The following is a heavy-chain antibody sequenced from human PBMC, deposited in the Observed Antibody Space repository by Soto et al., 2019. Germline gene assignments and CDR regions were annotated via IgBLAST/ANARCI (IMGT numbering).Heavy chain of an antibody. Sequence: GESLKISCRGSGYSFTAYWIGWVRQMPGKGLEWVGSTYPADSNTRYSPSFQGRVTISADKSATTAYLQWSGLKASDTAMYYCVRGGEIAGGYYRYMDVWGKGTTVTVSS. D-gene: IGHD1-26*01. CDR1: GYSFTAYW. CDR2: TYPADSNT. J-gene: IGHJ6*03. CDR3: VRGGEIAGGYYRYMDV. V-gene: IGHV5-51*01.